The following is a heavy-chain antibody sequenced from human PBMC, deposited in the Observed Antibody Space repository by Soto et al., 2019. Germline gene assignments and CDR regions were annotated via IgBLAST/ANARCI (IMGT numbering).Heavy chain of an antibody. CDR1: GGSFSGYY. J-gene: IGHJ4*02. D-gene: IGHD1-1*01. CDR2: IYYSGST. Sequence: SETLSLTCAVYGGSFSGYYWSWIRQPPGKGLEWIGNIYYSGSTYYNPSLKSRVIISVDTSKNQFSLKLSSVTAADTAVYYCAAAPSNWNLSTDYWGQGTLVTVSS. CDR3: AAAPSNWNLSTDY. V-gene: IGHV4-34*01.